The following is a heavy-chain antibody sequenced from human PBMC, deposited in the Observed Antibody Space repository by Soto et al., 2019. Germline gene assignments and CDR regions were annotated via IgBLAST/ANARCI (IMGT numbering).Heavy chain of an antibody. V-gene: IGHV4-61*01. Sequence: SETLSLTCAVSGGSVSSGSYYCSWIRQPPGRGLEWIGYIYYDGSTDYNPSLKSRVTISVDTSKNQFSLKLSSVTAADTAVYYCARERTGDPTFFDYWGQGTLVTVSS. J-gene: IGHJ4*02. CDR1: GGSVSSGSYY. CDR3: ARERTGDPTFFDY. D-gene: IGHD1-1*01. CDR2: IYYDGST.